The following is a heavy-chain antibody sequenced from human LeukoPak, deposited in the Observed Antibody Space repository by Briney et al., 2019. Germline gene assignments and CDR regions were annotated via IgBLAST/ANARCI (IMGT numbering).Heavy chain of an antibody. CDR2: IKEDGSEK. D-gene: IGHD6-13*01. CDR1: GFTFNKSW. J-gene: IGHJ2*01. V-gene: IGHV3-7*01. Sequence: GASLRLSCAVSGFTFNKSWMTWVRQAPGKGLEWVANIKEDGSEKNYVESVRGRFTISRDNAKNSLFLQMNSLRAEDTAVYYCAKDSEIAAAGSYWYFDLWGRGTLVTVSS. CDR3: AKDSEIAAAGSYWYFDL.